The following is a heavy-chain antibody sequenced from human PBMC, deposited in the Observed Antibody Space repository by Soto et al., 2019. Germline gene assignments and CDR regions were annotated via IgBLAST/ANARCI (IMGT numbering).Heavy chain of an antibody. CDR1: GFTFDDYT. CDR2: ISWDGGST. V-gene: IGHV3-43*01. J-gene: IGHJ6*02. CDR3: ARTLSLDYYYGMDV. D-gene: IGHD1-7*01. Sequence: GGSLRLSCAASGFTFDDYTMHWVRQAPGKGLEWVSLISWDGGSTYYADSVKGRFTISRDNSKNSLYLQMNSLRAEDTAVYYCARTLSLDYYYGMDVWGQGATVTVSS.